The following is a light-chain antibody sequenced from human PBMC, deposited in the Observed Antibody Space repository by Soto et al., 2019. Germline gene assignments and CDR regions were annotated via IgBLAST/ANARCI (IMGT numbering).Light chain of an antibody. J-gene: IGLJ2*01. V-gene: IGLV1-40*01. CDR3: QSYDSSLTVYVV. Sequence: QSVLTQPPSVSGAPGQTVTISCTGSSSNIGAGYDVPWYQQLPGAAPQLVIFGNTNRPSGVPDRFSGSRSGTSASLDIIGLQAEDEGDYYCQSYDSSLTVYVVFGGGTKVTVL. CDR1: SSNIGAGYD. CDR2: GNT.